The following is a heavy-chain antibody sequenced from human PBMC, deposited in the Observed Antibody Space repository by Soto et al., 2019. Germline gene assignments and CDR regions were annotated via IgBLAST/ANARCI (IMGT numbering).Heavy chain of an antibody. V-gene: IGHV3-15*07. D-gene: IGHD2-2*01. Sequence: GGSLRLSCAASGFTFSNAWMNWVRQAPGKGLEWVGRIKSKTDGGTTDYAAPVKGRFTISRDDSKNTLYLQMNSLKTEDTAVYYCTTANIVVVPDYYYYGMDVWGQGTTVTVSS. CDR1: GFTFSNAW. CDR3: TTANIVVVPDYYYYGMDV. CDR2: IKSKTDGGTT. J-gene: IGHJ6*02.